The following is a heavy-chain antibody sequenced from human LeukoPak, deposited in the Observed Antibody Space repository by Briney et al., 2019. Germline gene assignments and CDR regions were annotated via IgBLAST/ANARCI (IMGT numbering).Heavy chain of an antibody. V-gene: IGHV3-30*02. Sequence: GGSLRLSCAASGFTFSDYGMHWVRQAPGKGLEWVTFIRYDSSNKYYADSVKGRFTISRDNSKNTLYLQMNSLRVDDTAVYYCAKDANFRVPGEDWGQGTLVTVSS. CDR1: GFTFSDYG. CDR2: IRYDSSNK. CDR3: AKDANFRVPGED. D-gene: IGHD3-10*01. J-gene: IGHJ4*02.